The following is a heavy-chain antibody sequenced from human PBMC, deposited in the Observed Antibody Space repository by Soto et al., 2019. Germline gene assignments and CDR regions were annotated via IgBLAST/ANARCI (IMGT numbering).Heavy chain of an antibody. CDR2: IYGSGST. J-gene: IGHJ5*02. D-gene: IGHD3-3*01. V-gene: IGHV4-4*07. CDR1: VGAIGSHY. CDR3: ARGQRFSDWFDP. Sequence: SETLSLTCTISVGAIGSHYWTWIRQPAGKGLEWIGRIYGSGSTKYNPSLQSRVTMSLDTSKNQFSLRLESVTAADTAVYCARGQRFSDWFDPWGQGTLVTVSS.